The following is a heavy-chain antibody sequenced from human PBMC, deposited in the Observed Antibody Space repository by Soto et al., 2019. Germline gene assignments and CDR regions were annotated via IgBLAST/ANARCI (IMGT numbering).Heavy chain of an antibody. CDR1: EFTFVNAG. CDR2: SKGEADGGTT. J-gene: IGHJ4*02. V-gene: IGHV3-15*01. D-gene: IGHD3-22*01. CDR3: TTGLSNGYYNFDY. Sequence: PWVSLRLSWDAAEFTFVNAGGSWVLQATGKGLERVGRSKGEADGGTTDYAAPVKGRITISRDHSKDTLYLQMNSLKTEDAAVYYCTTGLSNGYYNFDYWGQGTPVTVSS.